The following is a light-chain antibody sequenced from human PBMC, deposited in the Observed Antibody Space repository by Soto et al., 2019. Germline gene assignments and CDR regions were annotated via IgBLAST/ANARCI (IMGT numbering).Light chain of an antibody. V-gene: IGKV1-9*01. Sequence: IQLTQSPSSLSASVGDRVTITCRASQGVSSYLAWYQQKPGKAPHLLIYAASSLQSGVPSRFSGSGSGTDFTLTISSLQPEDFAIYYCQQLYSYPITFGQGTRLEIK. CDR1: QGVSSY. J-gene: IGKJ5*01. CDR2: AAS. CDR3: QQLYSYPIT.